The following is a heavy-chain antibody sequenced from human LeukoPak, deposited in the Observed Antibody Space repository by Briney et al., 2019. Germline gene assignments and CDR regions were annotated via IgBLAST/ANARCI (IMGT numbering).Heavy chain of an antibody. Sequence: GGSLRLSCAASGFTFSDYYMSWIRQAPGKGLEWVSYISSSGSTIYYADSVKGRFTISRDNAKNSLYLQMNSLRAEDTAVYYCARRSPGVNYYDNSGYYPSWGQGTLVTVSS. D-gene: IGHD3-22*01. J-gene: IGHJ5*02. CDR1: GFTFSDYY. V-gene: IGHV3-11*01. CDR3: ARRSPGVNYYDNSGYYPS. CDR2: ISSSGSTI.